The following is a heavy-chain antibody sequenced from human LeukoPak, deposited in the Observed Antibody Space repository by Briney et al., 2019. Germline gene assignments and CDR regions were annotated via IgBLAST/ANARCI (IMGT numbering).Heavy chain of an antibody. V-gene: IGHV3-21*01. J-gene: IGHJ3*02. CDR1: GFTFSSYS. CDR3: ATLPWGDAFDI. CDR2: ISSSSSYI. Sequence: PGGSLRLSCAASGFTFSSYSMNWVRQAPGKGLEWVSSISSSSSYIYYADSVKGRFTISRDNAKNSLYLQMSSLRAEDTAVYYCATLPWGDAFDIWGQGTMVTVSS. D-gene: IGHD1-26*01.